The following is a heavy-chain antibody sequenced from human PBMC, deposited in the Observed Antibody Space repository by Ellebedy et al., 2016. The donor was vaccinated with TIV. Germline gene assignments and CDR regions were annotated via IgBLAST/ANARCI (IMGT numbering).Heavy chain of an antibody. Sequence: MPSETLSLTCTVSGASFRSRSYYWGWLRQPPGKGLEWIGNIYYSGRTYYSPSLKSRVTISVDTSKNQFSLNLSSVTAADTAGYYCAREGYDDVWIKAIDVWGQGTTVTVSS. J-gene: IGHJ3*01. CDR1: GASFRSRSYY. D-gene: IGHD3-3*01. CDR3: AREGYDDVWIKAIDV. CDR2: IYYSGRT. V-gene: IGHV4-39*07.